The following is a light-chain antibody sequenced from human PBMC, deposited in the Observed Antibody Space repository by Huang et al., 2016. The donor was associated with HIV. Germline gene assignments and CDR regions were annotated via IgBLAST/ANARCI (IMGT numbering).Light chain of an antibody. CDR1: QGINNA. Sequence: AVQLTQSPSSLSASVGDRVTITCRASQGINNALAWYQQKPGKAPKLLIYDASNLKSGVPSRFSGSGSGTDFTLTISSLQSEDFAIYYCQEFNNFFLTFGGGTKVEIK. CDR2: DAS. V-gene: IGKV1D-13*01. CDR3: QEFNNFFLT. J-gene: IGKJ4*01.